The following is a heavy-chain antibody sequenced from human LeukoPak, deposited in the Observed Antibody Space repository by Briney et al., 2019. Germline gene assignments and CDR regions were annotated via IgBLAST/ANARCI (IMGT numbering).Heavy chain of an antibody. D-gene: IGHD5-12*01. V-gene: IGHV3-23*01. J-gene: IGHJ6*02. CDR3: AKKALRNHYYYYGMDV. CDR1: GFTFSSYA. CDR2: ISGSGGST. Sequence: SGGSLRLSCAASGFTFSSYALSWVRQAPGKGLEWVSAISGSGGSTYYADSVKGRFTISRDNSKNTLYLQMNSLRAEDTAVYYCAKKALRNHYYYYGMDVWGQGTTATVSS.